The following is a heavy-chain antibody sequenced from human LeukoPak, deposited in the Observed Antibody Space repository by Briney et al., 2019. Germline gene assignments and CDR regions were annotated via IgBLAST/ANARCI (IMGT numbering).Heavy chain of an antibody. D-gene: IGHD2-21*02. J-gene: IGHJ3*02. Sequence: PSETLSLTCAVYGGSFSGYLWSCLRQPPGKGLEWIGEINHSGSTNYNTSLKSRVTISVDTSKNQFSLKLSSVTAADTAVYYCARGVIAYCGGNCYSHAFDTSGQGTMVTVSS. CDR2: INHSGST. CDR3: ARGVIAYCGGNCYSHAFDT. V-gene: IGHV4-34*01. CDR1: GGSFSGYL.